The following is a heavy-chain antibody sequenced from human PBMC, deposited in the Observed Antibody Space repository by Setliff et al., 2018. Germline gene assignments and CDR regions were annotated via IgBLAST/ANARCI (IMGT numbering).Heavy chain of an antibody. Sequence: GESLKISCRGSGYRFTTYWIAWVRQMPGKGLELMGIIYPADSDPRYSPSFQGQVTISVDKSISTVYLHWSSLKASDTAMYYCARSPLDDAFDIWGQGTMVTVSS. CDR3: ARSPLDDAFDI. CDR2: IYPADSDP. V-gene: IGHV5-51*01. CDR1: GYRFTTYW. J-gene: IGHJ3*02.